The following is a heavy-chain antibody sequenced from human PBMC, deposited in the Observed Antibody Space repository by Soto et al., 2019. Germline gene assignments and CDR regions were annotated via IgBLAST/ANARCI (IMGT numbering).Heavy chain of an antibody. D-gene: IGHD2-15*01. V-gene: IGHV2-5*02. CDR3: AYLPCSGGSCYWFSFSGMDV. J-gene: IGHJ6*02. CDR1: GFSLSTSGVG. Sequence: QITLKESGPTLVKPTQTLTLTCTFSGFSLSTSGVGVARIRQPPGKALEWLALLYWDDDKRYRPSLESRLTITNDTSNNQVVLTMANMDSVDTATYYCAYLPCSGGSCYWFSFSGMDVWGQGTTVTVSS. CDR2: LYWDDDK.